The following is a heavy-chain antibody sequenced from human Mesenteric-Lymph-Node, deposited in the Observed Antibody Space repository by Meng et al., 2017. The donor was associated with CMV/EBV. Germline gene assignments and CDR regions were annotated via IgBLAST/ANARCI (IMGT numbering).Heavy chain of an antibody. CDR3: AGASPLTIFGVVIIPEYFDY. CDR2: LYYRGGT. D-gene: IGHD3-3*01. Sequence: GSLRLSCTVSGGSISGYFWSWIHQPPGKGLEWIGYLYYRGGTNYNPSLKSRVTISVDTSKNQFSLKLSSVTAADTAVYYCAGASPLTIFGVVIIPEYFDYWGQGTLVTVSS. CDR1: GGSISGYF. J-gene: IGHJ4*02. V-gene: IGHV4-59*01.